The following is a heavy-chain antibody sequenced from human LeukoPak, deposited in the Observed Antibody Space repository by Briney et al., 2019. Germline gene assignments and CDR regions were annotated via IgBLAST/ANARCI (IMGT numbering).Heavy chain of an antibody. J-gene: IGHJ4*02. CDR2: ISPNSGGT. Sequence: ASVKVSCKVSGYTFIDYYMHWVRQAPGQGLEWIGWISPNSGGTKYVQKFQGRVTMTRDTSISTAYMELSRLRSDDTAVYYCARVIRWELSYLLKNWGQGTLVTVSS. D-gene: IGHD1-26*01. CDR3: ARVIRWELSYLLKN. CDR1: GYTFIDYY. V-gene: IGHV1-2*02.